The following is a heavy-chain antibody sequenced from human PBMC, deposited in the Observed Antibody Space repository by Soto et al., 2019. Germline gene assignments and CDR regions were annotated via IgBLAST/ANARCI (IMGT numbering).Heavy chain of an antibody. CDR3: ARVRYSSSLYYYYYGMDV. V-gene: IGHV3-30*14. D-gene: IGHD6-6*01. J-gene: IGHJ6*02. Sequence: QVQLVESGGGVVQPGRSLRLSCAASGFTFSSYAMHWVRQAPGKGLEWVAVISYDGSNKYYADSVKGRFTITRDNSTNTLYLQMNSLRAEDTAVYYCARVRYSSSLYYYYYGMDVWGQGTTVTVSS. CDR1: GFTFSSYA. CDR2: ISYDGSNK.